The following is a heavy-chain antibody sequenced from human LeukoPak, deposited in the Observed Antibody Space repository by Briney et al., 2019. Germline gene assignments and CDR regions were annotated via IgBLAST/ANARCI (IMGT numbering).Heavy chain of an antibody. CDR1: GFTFSNYW. J-gene: IGHJ6*03. CDR2: INSDGITT. D-gene: IGHD3-22*01. V-gene: IGHV3-74*01. CDR3: AREGYTGLFYYYMDV. Sequence: GGSLRLSCAASGFTFSNYWMHWVRQVPGKGLVWVSRINSDGITTSYADSVKGRFTISRDNAKKTLYLQMNSLRAEDTAVYYCAREGYTGLFYYYMDVWGKGTTVTVSS.